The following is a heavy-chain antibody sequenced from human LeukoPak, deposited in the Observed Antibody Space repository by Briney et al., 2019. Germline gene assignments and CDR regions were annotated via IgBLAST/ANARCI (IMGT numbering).Heavy chain of an antibody. CDR2: INPNSGGT. D-gene: IGHD6-13*01. CDR3: ARDSSSSWRRGLDY. Sequence: GASVKVSCKASGYTFTGYCMHWVRQAPGQGLEWMGWINPNSGGTNYAQKFQGWVTMTRDTSISTAYMELSRLRSDDTAVYYCARDSSSSWRRGLDYWGQGTLVTVSS. J-gene: IGHJ4*02. CDR1: GYTFTGYC. V-gene: IGHV1-2*04.